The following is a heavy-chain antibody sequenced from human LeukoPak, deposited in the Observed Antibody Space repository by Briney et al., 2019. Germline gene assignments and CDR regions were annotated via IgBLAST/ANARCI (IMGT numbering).Heavy chain of an antibody. V-gene: IGHV4-34*01. CDR2: INHSGST. CDR1: GGSFSGYY. D-gene: IGHD2-2*01. Sequence: PSETLSLTCAVYGGSFSGYYWSWIRQPPGKGLEWIGEINHSGSTNYNPSLKSRVTISVDTSKNQFSLKLSSVTAADTAVYYCARGKRNGWYCSSTSSYGEGVPLNNWFDPWGQGTLVTVSS. CDR3: ARGKRNGWYCSSTSSYGEGVPLNNWFDP. J-gene: IGHJ5*02.